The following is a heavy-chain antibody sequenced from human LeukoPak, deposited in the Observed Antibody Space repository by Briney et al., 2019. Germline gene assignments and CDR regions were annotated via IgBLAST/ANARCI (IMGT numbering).Heavy chain of an antibody. D-gene: IGHD6-19*01. CDR1: GFTFSNYA. V-gene: IGHV3-23*01. Sequence: PGGSLRLSCAVSGFTFSNYAMSWARQTPARGLEWVSSINEVCYDTNYVDCVRGRFTVSRDNYKNTLYLQLNSLRAEDTALYYCSKRGPNTGWHFFDHWGSGTLVTVS. CDR3: SKRGPNTGWHFFDH. CDR2: INEVCYDT. J-gene: IGHJ5*02.